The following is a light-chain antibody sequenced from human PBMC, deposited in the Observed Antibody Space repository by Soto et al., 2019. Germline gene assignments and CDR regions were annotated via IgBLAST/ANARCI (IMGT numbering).Light chain of an antibody. Sequence: DIQMTQSPSSLSASVEDRVIITCRASQSISNHLNWYQQKPGKAPKIMIYKESTLKSGVPSRFSGSGSGTELNLTISSLQPEDFATYYCQQSYSTPLTFGGGTKVDIK. CDR3: QQSYSTPLT. J-gene: IGKJ4*01. V-gene: IGKV1-39*01. CDR2: KES. CDR1: QSISNH.